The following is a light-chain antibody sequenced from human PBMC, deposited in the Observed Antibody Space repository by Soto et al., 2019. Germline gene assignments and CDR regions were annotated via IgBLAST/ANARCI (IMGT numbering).Light chain of an antibody. J-gene: IGKJ4*01. CDR2: DAS. CDR3: QQYIRWPLT. V-gene: IGKV3-15*01. CDR1: QSISSN. Sequence: EIVMTQSPATLSVSPGERATLSCRASQSISSNLAWYQQKPRQAPRLLIDDASTRAAGSPASCSGSGAGTEFTPTISSLPSEDAAVYYCQQYIRWPLTFGGGTKVDIK.